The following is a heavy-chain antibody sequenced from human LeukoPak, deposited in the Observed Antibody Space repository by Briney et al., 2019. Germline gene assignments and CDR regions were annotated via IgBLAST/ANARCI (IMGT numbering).Heavy chain of an antibody. CDR1: GGSISSYY. D-gene: IGHD6-19*01. Sequence: PSETLSLTCTVSGGSISSYYWSWIRQPPGKGLEWIGYIYYSGSTNYNPSLKSRVTISVDTSKNQFSLKLSSVTAADTAVYYCARRPPPQGWYYSDYYGMDVWGQGTTVTVSS. CDR2: IYYSGST. V-gene: IGHV4-59*08. CDR3: ARRPPPQGWYYSDYYGMDV. J-gene: IGHJ6*02.